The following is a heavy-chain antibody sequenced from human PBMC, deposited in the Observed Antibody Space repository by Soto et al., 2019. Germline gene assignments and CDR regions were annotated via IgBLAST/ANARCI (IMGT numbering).Heavy chain of an antibody. CDR1: GGSISSGGYY. V-gene: IGHV4-31*03. J-gene: IGHJ4*02. Sequence: SETLSLTCTVSGGSISSGGYYWSWIRQHPGKGLEWIGYIYYSGSTYYNPSLKSRVTISVDTSKNQFSLKLSSVTAADTAVYYCARDPRYSGNYPGNFDYWGQGTLVTRLL. CDR3: ARDPRYSGNYPGNFDY. CDR2: IYYSGST. D-gene: IGHD1-26*01.